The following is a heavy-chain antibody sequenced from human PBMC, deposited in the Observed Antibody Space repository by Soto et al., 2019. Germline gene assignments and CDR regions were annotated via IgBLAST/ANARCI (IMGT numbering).Heavy chain of an antibody. V-gene: IGHV1-2*04. D-gene: IGHD2-15*01. CDR1: GYTFTGYY. CDR3: ARAYCSGGSCYPFDY. CDR2: IKPNSGGT. Sequence: ASVKVSCKASGYTFTGYYMHWVRQAPGQGLEWMGWIKPNSGGTNYAQKFQGWVTMTRDTSISTAYMELSRLRSDDTAVYYCARAYCSGGSCYPFDYWGQGTLFTVSS. J-gene: IGHJ4*02.